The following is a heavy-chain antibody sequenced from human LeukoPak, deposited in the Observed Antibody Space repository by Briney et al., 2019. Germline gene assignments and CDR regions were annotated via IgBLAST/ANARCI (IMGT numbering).Heavy chain of an antibody. V-gene: IGHV3-15*04. D-gene: IGHD3-10*01. J-gene: IGHJ4*02. CDR1: GFCFSDAW. Sequence: PGGSLRLSCAASGFCFSDAWMSWVRHIPEKGLEWVGRIESKTDGGTTDYAAPVKGRFTTSRDDSTNTLYLQMNSLKSEDTAVYYCTTYGSGRKFDYWGQGILVTVSS. CDR3: TTYGSGRKFDY. CDR2: IESKTDGGTT.